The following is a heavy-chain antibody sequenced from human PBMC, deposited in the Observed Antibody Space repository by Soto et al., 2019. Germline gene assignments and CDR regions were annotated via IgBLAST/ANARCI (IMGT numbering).Heavy chain of an antibody. V-gene: IGHV4-34*01. D-gene: IGHD4-17*01. CDR3: ARGPVTTVTTLHAFDI. J-gene: IGHJ3*02. Sequence: SETLSLTCAVYGGSFSGYYWSWIRQPPGKGLEWIGEINHSGSTNYNPSLKSRVTISVDTSKNQFSLKLSSVTAADTAVYYCARGPVTTVTTLHAFDIWGQGTMVTVSS. CDR1: GGSFSGYY. CDR2: INHSGST.